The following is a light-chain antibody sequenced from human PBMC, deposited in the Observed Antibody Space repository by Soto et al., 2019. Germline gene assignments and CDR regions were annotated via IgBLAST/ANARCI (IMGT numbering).Light chain of an antibody. CDR3: KQSFNTLPT. CDR1: QSISSY. V-gene: IGKV1-39*01. J-gene: IGKJ4*01. CDR2: AAS. Sequence: IQMTQSPSSLSASVGVRVTISCRASQSISSYLNWYQQKPGTAPNLLIYAASSLQSGVPSRFRGSASGPHFNLIISKMQHEDFVNYFYKQSFNTLPTFGGGPK.